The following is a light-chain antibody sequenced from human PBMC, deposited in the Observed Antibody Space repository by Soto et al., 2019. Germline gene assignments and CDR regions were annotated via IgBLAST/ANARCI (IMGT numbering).Light chain of an antibody. CDR3: SSYAGSNTYV. CDR2: EVS. J-gene: IGLJ1*01. CDR1: SSDVGGYNY. Sequence: ALTQPPSASGSPGQSVTLSCTGTSSDVGGYNYVSWYQQHPGKAPKLIIYEVSKRPSGVPDRFSGSKSGNTASLTVSGLQAEDEADYSCSSYAGSNTYVFGTGTKLTVL. V-gene: IGLV2-8*01.